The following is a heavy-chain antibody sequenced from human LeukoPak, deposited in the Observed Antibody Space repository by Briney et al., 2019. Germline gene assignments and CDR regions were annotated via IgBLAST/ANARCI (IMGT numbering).Heavy chain of an antibody. CDR3: AKDPPGGIVGATDY. Sequence: PGGSLRLSCAASGFTFSNYAMSWVRQAPGKGLEWVSSIIGSGVSTYYADSVKGRFTISRDNSKNTLYLQMNSLRAEDTAVYYCAKDPPGGIVGATDYWGQGTLVTVSS. V-gene: IGHV3-23*01. CDR2: IIGSGVST. CDR1: GFTFSNYA. D-gene: IGHD1-26*01. J-gene: IGHJ4*02.